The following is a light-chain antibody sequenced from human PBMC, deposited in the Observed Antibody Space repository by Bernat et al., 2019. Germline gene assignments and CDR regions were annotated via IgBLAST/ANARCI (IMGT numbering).Light chain of an antibody. CDR2: GAS. CDR3: PQYGNSPPAHT. Sequence: EMELTQSPGTLSLSPGERATLSCRASQSVSSSFLAWYQQKPGQAPRLLIYGASSRATGIPDRLSGSVSGTDFTLTISRLEPEDFAVYYCPQYGNSPPAHTFGEGTTLEIK. V-gene: IGKV3-20*01. CDR1: QSVSSSF. J-gene: IGKJ2*01.